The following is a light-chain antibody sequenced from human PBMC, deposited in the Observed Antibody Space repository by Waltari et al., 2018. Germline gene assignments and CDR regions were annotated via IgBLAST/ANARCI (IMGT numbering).Light chain of an antibody. CDR3: QQYSTSPEA. CDR2: GAS. Sequence: EIVLTQSPGTLSLSPGERAALSCRASQSVNNNYLAWYQQKPGQPPRLPIYGASTRDTGIPDRFRRSASGTDFTLSISRLEPEDFAVFYCQQYSTSPEAFGGGTKVEIK. V-gene: IGKV3-20*01. J-gene: IGKJ4*01. CDR1: QSVNNNY.